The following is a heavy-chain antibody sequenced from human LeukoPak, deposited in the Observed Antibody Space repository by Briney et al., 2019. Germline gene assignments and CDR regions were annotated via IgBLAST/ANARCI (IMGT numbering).Heavy chain of an antibody. V-gene: IGHV4-59*08. D-gene: IGHD2-15*01. J-gene: IGHJ4*02. CDR2: IFYSGNT. Sequence: PSETLSLTCTVSGASINYYYWSWIRQPPGKGLEWIGYIFYSGNTNYNPSLKSRVTISVDTSKNQFSLKLSSVTAADTAVYYCARGSITCSGGSCYSLSWSPGDYWGQGTLVTVSS. CDR3: ARGSITCSGGSCYSLSWSPGDY. CDR1: GASINYYY.